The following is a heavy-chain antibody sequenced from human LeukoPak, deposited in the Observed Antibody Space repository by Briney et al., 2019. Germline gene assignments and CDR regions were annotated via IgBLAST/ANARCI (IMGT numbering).Heavy chain of an antibody. J-gene: IGHJ4*02. CDR2: IYYSGST. CDR1: GVSISSYY. V-gene: IGHV4-59*01. CDR3: ARGTSSAFWSGYYTGYYFDY. Sequence: SETLSLTCTVSGVSISSYYWSWIRQPPGKGLEWIGYIYYSGSTNYNPSLKSRVTISVDTSKNQFSLKLSSVTAADTAVYYCARGTSSAFWSGYYTGYYFDYWGQGTLVTVSS. D-gene: IGHD3-3*01.